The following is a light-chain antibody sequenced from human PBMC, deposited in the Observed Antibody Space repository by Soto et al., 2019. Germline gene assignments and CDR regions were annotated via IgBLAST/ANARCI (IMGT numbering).Light chain of an antibody. CDR3: HQYDCAVHT. CDR2: GAS. Sequence: EVVLTQSPGTLSLSPGERATLSCRASQSVRNDSLAWYQQQPGQTPRLLIFGASSRAPVVPDRVSGSGSGTDFTLTISRLEPEDFAVYICHQYDCAVHTFGQGTKLEIK. V-gene: IGKV3-20*01. CDR1: QSVRNDS. J-gene: IGKJ2*01.